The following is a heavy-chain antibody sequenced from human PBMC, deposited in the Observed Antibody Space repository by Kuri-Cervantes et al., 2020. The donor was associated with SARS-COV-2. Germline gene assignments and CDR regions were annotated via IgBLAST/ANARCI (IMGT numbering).Heavy chain of an antibody. J-gene: IGHJ4*02. CDR1: VGSFSVYS. CDR2: INQSGSN. D-gene: IGHD3-22*01. V-gene: IGHV4-34*01. Sequence: SQTLSLTCAVYVGSFSVYSWTWIHESSGKGLEWIGEINQSGSNNYNPSLKSRVTISPDTSKNQFSLKLSSVTAADTAVYYCARGATDISLVLGVMTGAAHNFDHWGRGTLVTVSS. CDR3: ARGATDISLVLGVMTGAAHNFDH.